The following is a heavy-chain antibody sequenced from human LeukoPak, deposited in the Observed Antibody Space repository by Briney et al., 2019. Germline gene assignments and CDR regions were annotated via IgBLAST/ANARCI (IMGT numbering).Heavy chain of an antibody. J-gene: IGHJ4*02. V-gene: IGHV1-69*13. CDR3: ARLPIVGATDSEFDY. D-gene: IGHD1-26*01. Sequence: SVKVSCKASGGTFSSYAISWVRQAPGQGLEWMGEIIPIFGTANYAQKFQGRVTITADESTSTAYMELSSLRSEDTAVYYCARLPIVGATDSEFDYWGQGTLVTVSS. CDR2: IIPIFGTA. CDR1: GGTFSSYA.